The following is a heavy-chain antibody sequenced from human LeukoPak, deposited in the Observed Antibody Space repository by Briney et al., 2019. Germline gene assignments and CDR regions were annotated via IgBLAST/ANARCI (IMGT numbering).Heavy chain of an antibody. Sequence: ASVKVSCKASGGTFSSYAISWVRQAPGQGLEWMGGIIPIFGTANYAQKFQGRVTITADESTSTAYMELSSLRSEDTAVYYCARDRRQQWLDEAFDIWGQGTTVTVSS. J-gene: IGHJ3*02. D-gene: IGHD6-19*01. CDR2: IIPIFGTA. V-gene: IGHV1-69*13. CDR1: GGTFSSYA. CDR3: ARDRRQQWLDEAFDI.